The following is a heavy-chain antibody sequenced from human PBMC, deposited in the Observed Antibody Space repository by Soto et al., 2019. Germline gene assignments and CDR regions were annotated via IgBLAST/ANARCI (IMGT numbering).Heavy chain of an antibody. D-gene: IGHD1-26*01. CDR1: GFTFSSYA. CDR2: ISGSGGST. J-gene: IGHJ4*02. Sequence: EVQLLESGGGLVQPGGSLRLSCAASGFTFSSYAMSWVRQAPGKGLEWVSAISGSGGSTYYADSVKGRFTISRDNTKNTMYLQMNSLRDEDTAVYYCAKEVGSGSHPGDYWGQGTLVTVST. V-gene: IGHV3-23*01. CDR3: AKEVGSGSHPGDY.